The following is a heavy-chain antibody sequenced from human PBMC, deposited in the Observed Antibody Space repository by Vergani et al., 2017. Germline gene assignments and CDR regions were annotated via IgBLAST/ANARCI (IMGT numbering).Heavy chain of an antibody. CDR3: ARDSSGIAAAGPKQNYYGMDV. CDR1: GGSISSGGYY. CDR2: IYYSGST. V-gene: IGHV4-31*03. D-gene: IGHD6-13*01. J-gene: IGHJ6*02. Sequence: QVQLQESGPGLVKPSQTLSLTCTVSGGSISSGGYYWSWIRQHPGKGLEWIGYIYYSGSTYYNPSLKSRVTISVDTSKNQFSLKLSSVTAADTAVYYCARDSSGIAAAGPKQNYYGMDVWGQGTTVTVSS.